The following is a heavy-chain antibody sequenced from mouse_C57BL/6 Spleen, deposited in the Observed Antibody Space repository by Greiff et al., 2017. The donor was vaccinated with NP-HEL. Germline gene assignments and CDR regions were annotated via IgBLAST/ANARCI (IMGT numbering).Heavy chain of an antibody. D-gene: IGHD2-1*01. CDR2: IDPSDSYT. V-gene: IGHV1-59*01. J-gene: IGHJ2*01. Sequence: QVQLQQPGAELVRPGTSVKLSCKASGYTFTSYWMHWVKQRPGQGLEWIGVIDPSDSYTNYNQKFKGKATLTVDTSSSTAYMQLSSLTSEDSAVYYCARNYGNYGYYFGYWGQGTTLTVSS. CDR1: GYTFTSYW. CDR3: ARNYGNYGYYFGY.